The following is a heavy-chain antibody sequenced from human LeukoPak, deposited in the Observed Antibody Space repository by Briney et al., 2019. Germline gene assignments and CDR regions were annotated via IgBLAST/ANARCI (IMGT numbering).Heavy chain of an antibody. CDR3: ARVETTKLRYFDWLPYYFDY. V-gene: IGHV3-30*12. J-gene: IGHJ4*02. D-gene: IGHD3-9*01. CDR2: ISYDGSNE. CDR1: GFTFSSYS. Sequence: GGSLRLSCAASGFTFSSYSMHWVRQAPGKGLEWVAIISYDGSNEYYADSVKGRFTISRDNSKNSLYLQMNSLRAEDTAVYYCARVETTKLRYFDWLPYYFDYWGQGTLVTVSS.